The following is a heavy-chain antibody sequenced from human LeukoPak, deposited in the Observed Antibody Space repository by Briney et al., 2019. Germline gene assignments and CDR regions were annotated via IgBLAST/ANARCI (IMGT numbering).Heavy chain of an antibody. V-gene: IGHV3-21*01. Sequence: PGGSLRLSCATSGFSFSSYSMNWVRQAPGKGLEWVSSISSSSSYIYYADSVKGRFTISRDNAKNSLYLQMNSLRAEDTAVYYCAREVTVVIGALAAFDIWGQGTMVTVSS. CDR1: GFSFSSYS. D-gene: IGHD4-23*01. CDR2: ISSSSSYI. CDR3: AREVTVVIGALAAFDI. J-gene: IGHJ3*02.